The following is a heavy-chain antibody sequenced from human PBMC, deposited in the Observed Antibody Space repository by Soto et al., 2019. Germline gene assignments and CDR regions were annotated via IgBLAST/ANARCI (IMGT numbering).Heavy chain of an antibody. CDR2: IDPSDSYT. D-gene: IGHD2-2*01. CDR3: ARPRPALGVYGSSTSCSHYGMGV. J-gene: IGHJ6*02. V-gene: IGHV5-10-1*01. CDR1: GYSFTSYW. Sequence: GESLKISCKGSGYSFTSYWICWVRQMPGKGLEWMGRIDPSDSYTNYSPSFQGHVTISADKSISTAYLQWSSLKASDTDMYYCARPRPALGVYGSSTSCSHYGMGVWGQGSTVTVSS.